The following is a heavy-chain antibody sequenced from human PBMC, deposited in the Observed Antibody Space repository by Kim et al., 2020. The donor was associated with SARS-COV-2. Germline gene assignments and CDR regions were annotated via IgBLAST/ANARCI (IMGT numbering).Heavy chain of an antibody. V-gene: IGHV4-39*01. CDR3: ARSGSGWYYTPPHY. J-gene: IGHJ4*02. CDR2: IYYSGST. D-gene: IGHD6-19*01. CDR1: GGSISSSSYY. Sequence: SETLSLTCTVSGGSISSSSYYWGWIRQPPGKGLEWIGSIYYSGSTYYNPSLKSRVTISVDTSKNQFSLKLSSVTAADTAVYYCARSGSGWYYTPPHYWGQGTLVTVSS.